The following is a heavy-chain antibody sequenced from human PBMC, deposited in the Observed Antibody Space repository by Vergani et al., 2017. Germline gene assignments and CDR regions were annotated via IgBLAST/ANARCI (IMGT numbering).Heavy chain of an antibody. Sequence: EVQLVESGGVVVQPGGSLRLSCAASGFTFDDYTMHWVRQAPGKGLEWVSLISWDGGSTYYADSVKGRFTISRDNSKNSLYLQMNSLRTEDTALYYCAKEISGWPEYYYYSYGMDVWGQGTTVTVSS. CDR1: GFTFDDYT. D-gene: IGHD6-19*01. V-gene: IGHV3-43*01. CDR3: AKEISGWPEYYYYSYGMDV. J-gene: IGHJ6*02. CDR2: ISWDGGST.